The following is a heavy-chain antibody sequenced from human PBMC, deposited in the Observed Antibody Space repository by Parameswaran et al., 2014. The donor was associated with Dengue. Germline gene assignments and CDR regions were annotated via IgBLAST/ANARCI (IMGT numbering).Heavy chain of an antibody. CDR2: ISGYNGNT. D-gene: IGHD6-13*01. J-gene: IGHJ4*02. Sequence: WVRQAPGQGLVWMGWISGYNGNTNYAQNLQGRVTITTDTSTSTVYMELRSLRFNDTAVYYCARGAGLGFWWGNNYAGTGFDYWGQGTLVTVSS. CDR3: ARGAGLGFWWGNNYAGTGFDY. V-gene: IGHV1-18*01.